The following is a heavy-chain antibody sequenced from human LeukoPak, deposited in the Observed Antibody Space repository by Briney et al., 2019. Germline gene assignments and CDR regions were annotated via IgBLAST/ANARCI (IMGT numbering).Heavy chain of an antibody. D-gene: IGHD3-9*01. CDR2: IYYSGST. V-gene: IGHV4-59*08. J-gene: IGHJ4*02. Sequence: SETLSLTCTVSGGSFSSYYWSWIRQPPGKGLEWIGYIYYSGSTNYNPSLNSRVTISVDTSKNQFSLKLSSVTAADTAVCYCARGILTGYSNFDYWGQGTLVTVSS. CDR1: GGSFSSYY. CDR3: ARGILTGYSNFDY.